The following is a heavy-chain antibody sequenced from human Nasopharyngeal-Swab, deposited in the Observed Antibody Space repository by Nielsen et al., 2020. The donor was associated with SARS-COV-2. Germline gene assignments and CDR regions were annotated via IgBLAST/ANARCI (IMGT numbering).Heavy chain of an antibody. D-gene: IGHD3-10*01. CDR3: ARANGVRGVIVDYYYYMDV. V-gene: IGHV4-31*03. CDR2: IYYSGST. J-gene: IGHJ6*03. Sequence: SETLSLTCTVSGSSISSGGYYWSWIRQHPGKGLEWIGYIYYSGSTYYNPSLKSRVTISVDTSKNQFSLKLSSVTAADTAVYYCARANGVRGVIVDYYYYMDVWGKGTTVTVSS. CDR1: GSSISSGGYY.